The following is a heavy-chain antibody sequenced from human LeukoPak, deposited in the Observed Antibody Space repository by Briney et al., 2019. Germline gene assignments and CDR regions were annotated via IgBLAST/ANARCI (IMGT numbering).Heavy chain of an antibody. J-gene: IGHJ4*02. Sequence: GGSLRLSCAASGFTFTSYGFHWVRQAPGKGLEWVAFIRNDGSNKYYADSVKGRFTISRDNSKNTLYLQMNSLRVEDTAMYYCASHYKTTGSNPQPDYWGQGTLVTVSS. V-gene: IGHV3-30*02. CDR3: ASHYKTTGSNPQPDY. CDR2: IRNDGSNK. CDR1: GFTFTSYG. D-gene: IGHD4-11*01.